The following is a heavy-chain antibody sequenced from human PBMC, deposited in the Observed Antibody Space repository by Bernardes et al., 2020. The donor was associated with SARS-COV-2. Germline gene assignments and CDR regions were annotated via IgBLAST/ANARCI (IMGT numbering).Heavy chain of an antibody. D-gene: IGHD2-8*02. J-gene: IGHJ4*02. CDR1: DGSINSYY. Sequence: SETLSLTCTVSDGSINSYYWSWILQPPGKGLEYIWYIYYNGNTNYSPSLESRVTVTVDTSKNQFSLKLRPVTAADTAIYYCSKLRPGRIRWDYWGQGTLVTVSS. V-gene: IGHV4-59*08. CDR2: IYYNGNT. CDR3: SKLRPGRIRWDY.